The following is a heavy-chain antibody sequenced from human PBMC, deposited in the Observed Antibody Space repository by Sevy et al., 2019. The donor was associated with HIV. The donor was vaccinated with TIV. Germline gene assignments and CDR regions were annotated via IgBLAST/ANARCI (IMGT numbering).Heavy chain of an antibody. CDR3: AKDRAPGIAVDGEIDY. Sequence: GGSLRLSCAASGFTFSSYAMSWVRQAPGKGLEWVSAISGSGGSTYYADSVKGRFTISRDNSKNTLYLQMNSLRAEDTAVYYCAKDRAPGIAVDGEIDYWGQGTLVTVSS. V-gene: IGHV3-23*01. CDR1: GFTFSSYA. D-gene: IGHD6-19*01. CDR2: ISGSGGST. J-gene: IGHJ4*02.